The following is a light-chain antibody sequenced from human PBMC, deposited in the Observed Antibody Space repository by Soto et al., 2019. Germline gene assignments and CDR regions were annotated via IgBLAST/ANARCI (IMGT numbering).Light chain of an antibody. CDR3: QQYSNAPPWT. CDR2: AAS. J-gene: IGKJ1*01. V-gene: IGKV1-27*01. CDR1: QGISNS. Sequence: DIQMTQSPSSLSASLGDRVTIACRASQGISNSLAWYQQQPGKVPKLLISAASTLQSGVPSRFSGSGSGTDSTLTISSLQPEDVAPYYCQQYSNAPPWTFGQGTKVEIK.